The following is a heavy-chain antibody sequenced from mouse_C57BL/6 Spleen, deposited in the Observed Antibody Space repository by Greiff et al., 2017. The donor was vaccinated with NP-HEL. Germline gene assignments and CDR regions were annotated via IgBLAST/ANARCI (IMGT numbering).Heavy chain of an antibody. CDR3: ASGIITTVVATKGPYYFDY. CDR1: GYAFSSYW. J-gene: IGHJ2*01. V-gene: IGHV1-80*01. Sequence: VQLQQSGAELVKPGASVKISCKASGYAFSSYWMNWVKQRPGKGLEWIGQIYPGDGDTNYNGKFKGKATLTADKSSSTAYMQLSSLTSEDSAVYFCASGIITTVVATKGPYYFDYWGQGTTLTVSS. D-gene: IGHD1-1*01. CDR2: IYPGDGDT.